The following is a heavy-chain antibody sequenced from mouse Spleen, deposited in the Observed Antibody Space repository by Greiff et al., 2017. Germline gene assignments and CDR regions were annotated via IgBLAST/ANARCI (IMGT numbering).Heavy chain of an antibody. V-gene: IGHV1-15*01. J-gene: IGHJ3*01. CDR1: GYTFTDYE. Sequence: QVQLQQSGAELVRPGASVTLPCKASGYTFTDYEMHWVKQTPVHGLEWIGAIDPETGGTAYNQKFKGKATLTADKPSSTAYMQLSSLTSEDSAVYYCARGAGMAWFAYWGQGTLVTVSA. CDR2: IDPETGGT. CDR3: ARGAGMAWFAY. D-gene: IGHD3-3*01.